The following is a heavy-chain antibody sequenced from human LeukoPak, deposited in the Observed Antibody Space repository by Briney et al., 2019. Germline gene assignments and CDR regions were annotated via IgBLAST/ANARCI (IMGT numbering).Heavy chain of an antibody. J-gene: IGHJ4*02. CDR2: ISSNGGST. D-gene: IGHD6-13*01. Sequence: PGGSLRLSCSASGFTFSSYAMHWVRQAPGKGLEYVSAISSNGGSTYYADSVKGRFTISRDHSKNTLYLQMSSLRAEDTAVYYCVKGARVSVGLVAAGTFDYWGQGTLVTVSS. CDR3: VKGARVSVGLVAAGTFDY. V-gene: IGHV3-64D*06. CDR1: GFTFSSYA.